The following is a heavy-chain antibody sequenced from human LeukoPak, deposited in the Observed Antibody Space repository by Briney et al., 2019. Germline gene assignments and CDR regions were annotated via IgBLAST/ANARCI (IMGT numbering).Heavy chain of an antibody. Sequence: SETLSLTXAVYGGSFSGYYWSWIRQPPGKGLEWIGEINHSGSTNYNPSLKSRVTISVDTSKNQFSLKLSSVTAADTAVYYCARGVRGYDFWSGYLYYFDYWGQGTLVTVSS. CDR2: INHSGST. D-gene: IGHD3-3*01. CDR3: ARGVRGYDFWSGYLYYFDY. J-gene: IGHJ4*02. V-gene: IGHV4-34*01. CDR1: GGSFSGYY.